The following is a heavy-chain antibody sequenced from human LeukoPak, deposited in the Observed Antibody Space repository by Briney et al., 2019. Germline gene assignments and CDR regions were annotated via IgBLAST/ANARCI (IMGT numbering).Heavy chain of an antibody. Sequence: GGSLRLSCAASGFTFSSYWMNWARQAPGKGLEWVASINHNGNVNYYVDSVKGRFTISRDNAKNSLYLQMSNLRAEDTAVYYCARWGNNKILDYWGQGTLVTVSS. J-gene: IGHJ4*02. CDR1: GFTFSSYW. V-gene: IGHV3-7*01. CDR3: ARWGNNKILDY. D-gene: IGHD7-27*01. CDR2: INHNGNVN.